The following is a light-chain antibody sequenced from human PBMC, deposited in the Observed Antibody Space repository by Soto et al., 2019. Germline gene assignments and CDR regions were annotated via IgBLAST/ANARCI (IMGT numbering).Light chain of an antibody. J-gene: IGLJ2*01. CDR3: CSYADSSTFV. CDR1: SSDVGSYNL. Sequence: QSALTQPASVSGSPGQSITISCTGTSSDVGSYNLVSWYQQHPGKAPKLMIYEGSKRPSGVSNRFSGSKSGDTASLTISGLQAADEADYYCCSYADSSTFVFGGGTKVTVL. V-gene: IGLV2-23*03. CDR2: EGS.